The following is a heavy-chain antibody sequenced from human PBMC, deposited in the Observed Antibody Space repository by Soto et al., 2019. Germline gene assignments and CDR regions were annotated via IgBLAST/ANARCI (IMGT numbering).Heavy chain of an antibody. D-gene: IGHD4-17*01. Sequence: QVQLQESGPGLVKPSQTLSLTCTVSGGSISSGGYYWSWIRQHPGKGLEWIGYIYYSGSTYYNPSLKSRVTRSVDTSKNQFSLKLSSVTAADTAVYYCATLNRDYGGLWFDPWGQGTLVTVSS. J-gene: IGHJ5*02. CDR2: IYYSGST. V-gene: IGHV4-31*03. CDR3: ATLNRDYGGLWFDP. CDR1: GGSISSGGYY.